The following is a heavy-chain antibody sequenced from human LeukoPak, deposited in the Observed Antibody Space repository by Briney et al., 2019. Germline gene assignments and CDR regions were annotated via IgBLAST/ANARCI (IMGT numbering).Heavy chain of an antibody. CDR3: ASIGRPRVFDY. Sequence: PSETLSLTCTVSGGSISSSSYYWGWIRQPPGKGLEWIGSIYYSGSTYYNPSLKSRVTISVDTSKNQFSLKLSSVTAADTAVYYCASIGRPRVFDYWGQGTLVTVSS. CDR1: GGSISSSSYY. D-gene: IGHD2/OR15-2a*01. V-gene: IGHV4-39*07. J-gene: IGHJ4*02. CDR2: IYYSGST.